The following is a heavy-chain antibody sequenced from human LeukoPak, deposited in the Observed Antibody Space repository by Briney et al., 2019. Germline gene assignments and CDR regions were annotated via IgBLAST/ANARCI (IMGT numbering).Heavy chain of an antibody. CDR2: ICNSGDII. Sequence: PGGPLRLPCAASGFLFSDYQMRWVRHARGKGLEGLSYICNSGDIIYYADPVRGPITVSRDNANNSLYLQMNSLTAEDNATYYCARARADMDVWGKRTTVTISS. V-gene: IGHV3-11*01. CDR3: ARARADMDV. J-gene: IGHJ6*03. CDR1: GFLFSDYQ.